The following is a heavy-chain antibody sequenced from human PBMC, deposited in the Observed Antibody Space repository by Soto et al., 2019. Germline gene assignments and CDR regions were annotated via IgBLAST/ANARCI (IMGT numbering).Heavy chain of an antibody. D-gene: IGHD5-18*01. CDR2: ISYDGSNK. Sequence: QVQLVESGGGVVQPGRSLRLSCAASGFTLSSYGMHWVRQAPGKGLEWVAVISYDGSNKYYADSVKGRFTISRDNSKNTLYLQMNSLRAEDTAVYYCAKDRVDTAMDYWGQGTLVTVSS. V-gene: IGHV3-30*18. CDR1: GFTLSSYG. J-gene: IGHJ4*02. CDR3: AKDRVDTAMDY.